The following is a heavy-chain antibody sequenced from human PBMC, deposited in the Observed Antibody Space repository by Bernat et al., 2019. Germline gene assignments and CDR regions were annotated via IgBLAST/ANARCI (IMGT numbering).Heavy chain of an antibody. CDR1: GFTFSSYW. Sequence: EVQLVESGGGLVQPGGSLRLSCAGSGFTFSSYWMNWFRQAPGKGLEWVANINQDGSEKYFVDSVKGRFTISRDNAKNSVYLQMNSLRAGDTALYYWAGVDYWGQGTLVTVSS. J-gene: IGHJ4*02. V-gene: IGHV3-7*04. CDR3: AGVDY. CDR2: INQDGSEK.